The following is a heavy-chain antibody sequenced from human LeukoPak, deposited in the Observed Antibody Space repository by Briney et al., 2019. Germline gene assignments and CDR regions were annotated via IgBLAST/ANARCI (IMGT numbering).Heavy chain of an antibody. Sequence: GGSLRLSCAASGVIFSDYSMSGMRQAPGKGLEWVSYITSSDNTIYYADSVKGRFTISRDNTKNSLYLQMTSLRAEDTAVYYCARDGVVAVRLFDYWGPGTLVTVSS. CDR1: GVIFSDYS. CDR3: ARDGVVAVRLFDY. CDR2: ITSSDNTI. J-gene: IGHJ4*02. V-gene: IGHV3-11*01. D-gene: IGHD2-15*01.